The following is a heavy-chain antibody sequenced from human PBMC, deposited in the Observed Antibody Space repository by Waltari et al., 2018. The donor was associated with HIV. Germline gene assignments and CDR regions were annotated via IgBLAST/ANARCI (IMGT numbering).Heavy chain of an antibody. CDR1: GLPFSSYG. Sequence: QVQLVESGGGVVQPGRSLRLSCAASGLPFSSYGMNWVRQAPGKGWEGVAVIWYDGSNKYYADSVKGRFTISRDNSKNTLYLQMNSLRAEDTAVYYCARDPKDIVVVVAGYYYYYGMDVWGQGTTVTVSS. D-gene: IGHD2-15*01. V-gene: IGHV3-33*01. CDR2: IWYDGSNK. CDR3: ARDPKDIVVVVAGYYYYYGMDV. J-gene: IGHJ6*02.